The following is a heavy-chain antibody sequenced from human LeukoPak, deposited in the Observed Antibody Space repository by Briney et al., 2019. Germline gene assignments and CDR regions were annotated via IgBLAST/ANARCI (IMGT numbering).Heavy chain of an antibody. J-gene: IGHJ6*02. CDR3: AKALPIAARPLSAQGVGYYYYGMDV. V-gene: IGHV3-30*18. D-gene: IGHD6-6*01. Sequence: GSLRLSCAASGFTFSSYGMHWVRQAPGKGLEWVAVISYGGSNKYYADSVKGRFTISRDNSKNTLYLQMNSLRAEDTAVYYCAKALPIAARPLSAQGVGYYYYGMDVWGQGTTVTVSS. CDR2: ISYGGSNK. CDR1: GFTFSSYG.